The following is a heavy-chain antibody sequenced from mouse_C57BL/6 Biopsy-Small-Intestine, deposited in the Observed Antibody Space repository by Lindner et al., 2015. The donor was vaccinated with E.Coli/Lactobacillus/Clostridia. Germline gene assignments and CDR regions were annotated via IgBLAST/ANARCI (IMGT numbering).Heavy chain of an antibody. CDR2: ISSGGSYT. CDR3: EVQRGYFDY. Sequence: VQLQESGGDLVKPGGSLKLSCAASGFTFSSYGMSWVRQTPDKRLEWVATISSGGSYTYYPDSVKGRFTVSRDNAKNTLYLQMSSLKSEDTAMYYCEVQRGYFDYWGQGTTLTVSS. V-gene: IGHV5-6*01. CDR1: GFTFSSYG. J-gene: IGHJ2*01.